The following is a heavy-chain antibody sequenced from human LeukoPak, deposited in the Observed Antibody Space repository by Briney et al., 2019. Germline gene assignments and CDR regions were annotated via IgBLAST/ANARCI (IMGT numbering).Heavy chain of an antibody. CDR3: ATFLQGDGMDV. J-gene: IGHJ6*04. CDR1: GFTFSSYG. D-gene: IGHD4-11*01. V-gene: IGHV3-33*01. CDR2: IWYDGSNT. Sequence: GGSLRLSCAASGFTFSSYGMHRVRQAPGKGLEWVAVIWYDGSNTYYADSVKGRFTISRDNSKNTLYLQMNSLRAEDTAIYYCATFLQGDGMDVWGKGTTVTVSS.